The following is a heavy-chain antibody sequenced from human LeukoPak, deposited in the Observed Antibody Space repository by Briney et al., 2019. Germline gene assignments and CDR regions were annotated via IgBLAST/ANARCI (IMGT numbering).Heavy chain of an antibody. CDR1: GFTFSSYS. J-gene: IGHJ4*02. Sequence: PGGSLRLSCAASGFTFSSYSMNWVRQAPGKGLEWVSAISGSGGSTYYADSVKGRFTISRDNSKNTLYLQMNSLRAEDTAVCYCAKDVPKWELLQYYFDYWGQGTLVTVSS. D-gene: IGHD1-26*01. CDR2: ISGSGGST. CDR3: AKDVPKWELLQYYFDY. V-gene: IGHV3-23*01.